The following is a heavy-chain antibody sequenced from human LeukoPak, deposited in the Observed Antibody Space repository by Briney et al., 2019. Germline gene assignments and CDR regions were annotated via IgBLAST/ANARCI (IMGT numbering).Heavy chain of an antibody. CDR2: INSDGSAT. Sequence: GGFLRLSCAASGFTFSSYWMSRVRQAPGKGLMWVSQINSDGSATSCADPVKGRCTISRDNAKNMLYLEMNSLRVEDTAVYFCTRDHGLDVWGQGTTVTVSS. CDR3: TRDHGLDV. J-gene: IGHJ6*02. CDR1: GFTFSSYW. V-gene: IGHV3-74*01.